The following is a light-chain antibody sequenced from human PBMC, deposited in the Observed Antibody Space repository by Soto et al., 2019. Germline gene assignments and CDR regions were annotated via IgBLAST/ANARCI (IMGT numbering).Light chain of an antibody. CDR1: QSVSYS. Sequence: EVGMTQSPATLSVSPGETATLSCRASQSVSYSLAWYQQKPGQVPRLLFYGASTRATGCPARFGGSGSGTEFTLTISSLQSEDFAVYYCQHYDRWPWTFGQGTKVQIK. J-gene: IGKJ1*01. CDR3: QHYDRWPWT. CDR2: GAS. V-gene: IGKV3-15*01.